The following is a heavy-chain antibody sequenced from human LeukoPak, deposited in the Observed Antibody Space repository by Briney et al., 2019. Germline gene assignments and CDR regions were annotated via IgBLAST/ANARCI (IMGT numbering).Heavy chain of an antibody. V-gene: IGHV3-23*01. D-gene: IGHD3-9*01. CDR3: ARALRYFDWIQYYFDY. CDR2: VSGSGGST. J-gene: IGHJ4*02. CDR1: GFTFSSYA. Sequence: PGGSLRLSCAASGFTFSSYAMSWVRQAPGKGLEWVPAVSGSGGSTYYADSVKGRFTISRDNAKNSLYLQMNSLRAEDTAVYYCARALRYFDWIQYYFDYWGQGTLVTVSS.